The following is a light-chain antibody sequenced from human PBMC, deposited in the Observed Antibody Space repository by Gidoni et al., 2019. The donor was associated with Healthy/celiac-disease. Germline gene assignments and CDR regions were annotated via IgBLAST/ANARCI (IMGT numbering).Light chain of an antibody. CDR2: TTN. J-gene: IGLJ3*02. CDR1: SASVSTSYY. CDR3: ALYMGSGISL. Sequence: QTVVTQAPSFSVSPGGTVTLTCGLTSASVSTSYYPSRYQQTPGQAPRTLIYTTNIRSSGVPDRFSGSILGNKAALTITGAQADDESDYYCALYMGSGISLFGGGTNLTVL. V-gene: IGLV8-61*01.